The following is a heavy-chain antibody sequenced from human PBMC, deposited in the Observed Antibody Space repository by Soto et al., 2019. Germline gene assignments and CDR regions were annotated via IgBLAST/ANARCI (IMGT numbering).Heavy chain of an antibody. D-gene: IGHD4-17*01. V-gene: IGHV3-33*01. Sequence: QVQLVESGGGVVKPGRSLRLSCAASGFTFSSYDMHWVRQAPGKGLEWVAVIWYDGSNKYYADSVKGRFTISRDNAKNTLYLQMNSLRAEDTAVYYCSRGPLMDYGDYYSDYWGQGTLVTVSS. J-gene: IGHJ4*02. CDR1: GFTFSSYD. CDR2: IWYDGSNK. CDR3: SRGPLMDYGDYYSDY.